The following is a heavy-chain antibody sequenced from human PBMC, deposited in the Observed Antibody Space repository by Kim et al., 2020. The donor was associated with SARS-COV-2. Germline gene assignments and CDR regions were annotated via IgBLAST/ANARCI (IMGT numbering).Heavy chain of an antibody. J-gene: IGHJ5*02. Sequence: EGSEKYYVDSVKGRITSSRDNAKTSLYLQVNSLRVEDTAVYYGARADWLAWGQGTLVTVSS. D-gene: IGHD2-21*01. CDR2: EGSEK. V-gene: IGHV3-7*01. CDR3: ARADWLA.